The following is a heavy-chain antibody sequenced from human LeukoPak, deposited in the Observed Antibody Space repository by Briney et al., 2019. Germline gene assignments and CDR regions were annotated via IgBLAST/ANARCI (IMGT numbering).Heavy chain of an antibody. CDR2: IFPSGGEI. V-gene: IGHV3-23*01. CDR1: GFTFSTFA. Sequence: GGSLRLSCAASGFTFSTFAMIWVRQPPGKGLEWVSSIFPSGGEIHYADSVRGRFTISRDNYKSTLSLQMNSLRAEDTAIYYCATYRQVLLPFESWGQGTLVTVSS. D-gene: IGHD2-8*02. CDR3: ATYRQVLLPFES. J-gene: IGHJ4*02.